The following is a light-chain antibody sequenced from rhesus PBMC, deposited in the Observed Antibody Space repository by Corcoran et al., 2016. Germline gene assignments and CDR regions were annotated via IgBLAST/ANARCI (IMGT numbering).Light chain of an antibody. CDR2: KAS. CDR3: QHNYGTPFT. CDR1: ENVNKY. J-gene: IGKJ3*01. Sequence: DIQMTQSPSSLSASVGDRVTITCRTSENVNKYLNWYQQKPGKAPKLLIYKASTLQSGVPSRFSGSGSGTEYTFTISSLQSEDVATYYCQHNYGTPFTFGPGTKLDIK. V-gene: IGKV1-74*01.